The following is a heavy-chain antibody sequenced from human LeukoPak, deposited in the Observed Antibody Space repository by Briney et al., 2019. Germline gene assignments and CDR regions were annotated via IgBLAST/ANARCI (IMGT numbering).Heavy chain of an antibody. CDR1: GFTFSSYA. CDR3: AKGGDCSSSSCYGNFDY. J-gene: IGHJ4*02. CDR2: IGASGGST. D-gene: IGHD2-2*01. V-gene: IGHV3-23*01. Sequence: GGSLRLSCATSGFTFSSYAMSWVRQAPGKGLEWVSGIGASGGSTYYADSVRGRFTISRDNSKNTLYLQMNSLRTEDTAVYYCAKGGDCSSSSCYGNFDYWGQGTLVTVSS.